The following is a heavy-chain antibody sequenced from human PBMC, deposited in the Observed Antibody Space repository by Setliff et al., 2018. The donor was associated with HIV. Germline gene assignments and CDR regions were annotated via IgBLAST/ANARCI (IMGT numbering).Heavy chain of an antibody. V-gene: IGHV1-8*02. J-gene: IGHJ5*02. Sequence: ASVKVSCKASGYNFTDYDINWVRQATGQGLEWMGWMNPNNGNTGYAEKFQGRVTMTRDTSISTAYMELSSLRSDDTAVYYCARGTAPRPASVLEFLEWLFPNWFDPRGQGTLVTVSS. CDR1: GYNFTDYD. CDR3: ARGTAPRPASVLEFLEWLFPNWFDP. CDR2: MNPNNGNT. D-gene: IGHD3-3*02.